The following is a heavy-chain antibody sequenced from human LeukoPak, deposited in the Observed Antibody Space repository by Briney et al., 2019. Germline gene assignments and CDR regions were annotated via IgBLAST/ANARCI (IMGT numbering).Heavy chain of an antibody. J-gene: IGHJ4*02. CDR1: GYTFTSYD. V-gene: IGHV1-8*01. D-gene: IGHD3-10*01. Sequence: ASVKVSCKASGYTFTSYDINWVRQATGQGLGWMGWMNPNSGNTGYAQKFQGRVTMTRNTSISTAYMELSSLRSEDTAVYYCARTRYYGSGSYLYFDYWGQGTLVTVSS. CDR2: MNPNSGNT. CDR3: ARTRYYGSGSYLYFDY.